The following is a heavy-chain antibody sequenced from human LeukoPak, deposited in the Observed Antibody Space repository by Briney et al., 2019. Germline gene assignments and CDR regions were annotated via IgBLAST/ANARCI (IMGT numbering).Heavy chain of an antibody. Sequence: ASVKVSCKASGGTFSSYAISWVRQAPGQGLEWMGRIIPISGNTGYAQKFQGRVTMTRNTSISTAYMELSSLRSEDTAVYYCARATVTFDYWGQGTLVTVSS. V-gene: IGHV1-8*02. D-gene: IGHD4-11*01. CDR3: ARATVTFDY. CDR1: GGTFSSYA. J-gene: IGHJ4*02. CDR2: IIPISGNT.